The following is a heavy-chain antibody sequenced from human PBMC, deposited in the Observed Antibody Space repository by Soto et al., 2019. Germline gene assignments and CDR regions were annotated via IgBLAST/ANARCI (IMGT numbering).Heavy chain of an antibody. CDR1: GGTFSSYS. Sequence: SVKVSCKASGGTFSSYSISWVRQAPGQGLEWMGGIIPIFGTVNYAQKFQGRVTITADDSTSTAYMELSSLRSDDTAVYYCASMVAAKWYFDYWGQGPLVTVSS. CDR2: IIPIFGTV. J-gene: IGHJ4*02. D-gene: IGHD5-12*01. CDR3: ASMVAAKWYFDY. V-gene: IGHV1-69*13.